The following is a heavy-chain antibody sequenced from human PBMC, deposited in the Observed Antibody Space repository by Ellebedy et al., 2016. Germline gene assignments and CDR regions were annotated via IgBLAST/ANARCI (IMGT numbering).Heavy chain of an antibody. CDR3: AKRSGSDWFYFDY. CDR2: ISSSSSYI. D-gene: IGHD6-19*01. CDR1: GFTFSSYS. J-gene: IGHJ4*02. V-gene: IGHV3-21*04. Sequence: GESLKISCAASGFTFSSYSMNWVRQAPGKGLEWVSSISSSSSYIYYADSVKGRFTISRDNSKNTLFLQMNSLRPEDTAVYYCAKRSGSDWFYFDYWGQGTLVTVSS.